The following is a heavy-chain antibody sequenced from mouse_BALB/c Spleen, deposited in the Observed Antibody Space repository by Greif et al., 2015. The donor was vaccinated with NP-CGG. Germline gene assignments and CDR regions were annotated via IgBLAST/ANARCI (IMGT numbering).Heavy chain of an antibody. V-gene: IGHV1S127*01. CDR3: TRGNYGYFDY. Sequence: VQLQQSGAELVKPGASVKMSCKASGYTFNSYWMHWVKQRPGQGLEWIGVIDPSDSYTSYNQKFKGMATLTVDTSSSTAYMQLSSLTSEDSAVYYCTRGNYGYFDYWGQGTTLTVSS. CDR2: IDPSDSYT. CDR1: GYTFNSYW. J-gene: IGHJ2*01. D-gene: IGHD2-1*01.